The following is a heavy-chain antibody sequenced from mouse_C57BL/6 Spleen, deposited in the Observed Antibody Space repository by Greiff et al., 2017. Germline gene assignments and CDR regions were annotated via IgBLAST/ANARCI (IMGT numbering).Heavy chain of an antibody. CDR2: IHPNSGST. CDR1: GYTFTSYW. CDR3: ARRSITTDYAMDY. Sequence: QVQLQQPGAELVKPGASVKLSCKASGYTFTSYWMHWVKQRPGQGLEWIGMIHPNSGSTNYNEKFKSKATLTVDKSSSTAYMQLSSLTSEDSAVYYCARRSITTDYAMDYWGQGTSVTVSS. D-gene: IGHD1-1*01. V-gene: IGHV1-64*01. J-gene: IGHJ4*01.